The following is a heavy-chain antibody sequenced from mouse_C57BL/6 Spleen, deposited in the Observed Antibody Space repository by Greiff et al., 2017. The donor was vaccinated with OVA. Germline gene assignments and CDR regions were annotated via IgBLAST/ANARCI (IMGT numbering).Heavy chain of an antibody. CDR2: IDPSDSYT. Sequence: QVQLQQPGAELVKPGASVKLSCKASGYTFTSYWMQWVKQRPGQGLEWIGEIDPSDSYTNYNQKFKGKATLTVDTSSSTAYMQLSSLTSEDSAVDYCARRDGDGYLDYWGQGTTLTVSS. V-gene: IGHV1-50*01. CDR1: GYTFTSYW. J-gene: IGHJ2*01. D-gene: IGHD2-13*01. CDR3: ARRDGDGYLDY.